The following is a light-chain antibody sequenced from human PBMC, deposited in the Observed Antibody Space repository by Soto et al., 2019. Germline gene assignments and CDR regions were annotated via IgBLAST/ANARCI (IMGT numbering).Light chain of an antibody. J-gene: IGLJ1*01. V-gene: IGLV1-40*01. CDR1: SSNIGAGYD. CDR3: QSYDRSLSDHV. CDR2: GNS. Sequence: VLTQPPSVSGAPGQRVTISCTGISSNIGAGYDVHWYRQLPGTAPKLLIYGNSNRPSGVPDRFSGSKSGTSASLAITGLQAEDEADYNCQSYDRSLSDHVFGTGTKVTVL.